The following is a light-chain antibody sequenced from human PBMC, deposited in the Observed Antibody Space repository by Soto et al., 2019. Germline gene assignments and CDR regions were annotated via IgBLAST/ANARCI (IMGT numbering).Light chain of an antibody. CDR2: RNN. CDR3: AAWDSNLGGPA. V-gene: IGLV1-47*01. J-gene: IGLJ2*01. Sequence: QSLLTQPPSASGTPGQRVTISCSGSSSNIGSKYVYWYQQLPGTAPKLLMYRNNQRPSGVPDRFSGSKSGTSASLAISGLRSEDEADYHCAAWDSNLGGPAFGGGTKLTVL. CDR1: SSNIGSKY.